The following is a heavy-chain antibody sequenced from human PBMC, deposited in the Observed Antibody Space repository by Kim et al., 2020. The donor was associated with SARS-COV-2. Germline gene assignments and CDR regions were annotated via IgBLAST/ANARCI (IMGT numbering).Heavy chain of an antibody. D-gene: IGHD5-12*01. Sequence: KIYAQKFQGRVTMTEDTSTDTAYMELSSLRSEDTAVYYCATEVATGYFDYWGQGTLVTVSS. J-gene: IGHJ4*02. CDR3: ATEVATGYFDY. V-gene: IGHV1-24*01. CDR2: K.